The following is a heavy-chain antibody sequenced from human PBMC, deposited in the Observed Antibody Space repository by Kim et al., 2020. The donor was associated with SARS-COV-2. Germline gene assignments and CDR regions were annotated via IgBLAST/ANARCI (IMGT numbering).Heavy chain of an antibody. CDR2: INPSGSAT. D-gene: IGHD1-1*01. V-gene: IGHV1-46*01. CDR1: GHSFSNHY. CDR3: ATEIPTTTYFDY. J-gene: IGHJ4*02. Sequence: ASVKVSCKASGHSFSNHYAHWVRQAPGQGLEWMGAINPSGSATDYAQKFQGRVTMTRDTSTSTVYMELSSLRSEDTAFYYCATEIPTTTYFDYWGQGTLVTVPS.